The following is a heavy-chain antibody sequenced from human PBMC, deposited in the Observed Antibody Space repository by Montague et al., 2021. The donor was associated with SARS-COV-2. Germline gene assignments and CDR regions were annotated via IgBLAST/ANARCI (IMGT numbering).Heavy chain of an antibody. CDR2: IYYSGST. V-gene: IGHV4-59*01. CDR3: ARTGLGAYDILTGYTVNAFDM. D-gene: IGHD3-9*01. J-gene: IGHJ3*02. Sequence: LRLSCTVSGGSITSYCWTWIRQPPGKGLEWVGRIYYSGSTNYNPSLKSRVTISVDTSKNQFSLKLSSVTAADTAVYYCARTGLGAYDILTGYTVNAFDMWGQGTMVTVSS. CDR1: GGSITSYC.